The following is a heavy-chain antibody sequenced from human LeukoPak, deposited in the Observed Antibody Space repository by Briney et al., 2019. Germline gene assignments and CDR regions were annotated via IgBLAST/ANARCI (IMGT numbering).Heavy chain of an antibody. D-gene: IGHD1-26*01. Sequence: ASLKVSCKTSGYTFTGYYMHWVRQAPGQGLEWMGWINPNSGGTNYAQKFQGRVTMTRDTSISTAYMELSRLRSDDTAVYYCARGQWELLSSYYFDYWGQGTLVTVSS. J-gene: IGHJ4*02. CDR2: INPNSGGT. V-gene: IGHV1-2*02. CDR1: GYTFTGYY. CDR3: ARGQWELLSSYYFDY.